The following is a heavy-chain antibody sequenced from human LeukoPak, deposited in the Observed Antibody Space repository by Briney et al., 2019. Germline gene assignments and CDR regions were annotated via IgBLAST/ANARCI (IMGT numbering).Heavy chain of an antibody. D-gene: IGHD3-10*01. CDR2: ISGSGGST. CDR3: ATDRGTMALGDASDI. J-gene: IGHJ3*02. V-gene: IGHV3-23*01. CDR1: GFTFTVYA. Sequence: GGSLRLSCAASGFTFTVYAMSWVRQAPGKGLEWVSVISGSGGSTYYADSVKGRFTISRDNSKNTLYLQMNSLRAEDTAVYYCATDRGTMALGDASDIWGQGTMVTVSS.